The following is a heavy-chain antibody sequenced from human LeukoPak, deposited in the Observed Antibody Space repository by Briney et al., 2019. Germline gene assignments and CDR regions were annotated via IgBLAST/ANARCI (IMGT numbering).Heavy chain of an antibody. CDR2: ISDSGSLT. D-gene: IGHD6-19*01. Sequence: GGSLRLSCAASGFAFTRLAMGWVRQAPGKGLEWVSVISDSGSLTYYADSVKGRFTISRGNSKNTLFLQMNSLRAEGTAVYYCAKDARRTDGWYFFDYWGQGTTVTVSS. V-gene: IGHV3-23*01. CDR1: GFAFTRLA. CDR3: AKDARRTDGWYFFDY. J-gene: IGHJ4*02.